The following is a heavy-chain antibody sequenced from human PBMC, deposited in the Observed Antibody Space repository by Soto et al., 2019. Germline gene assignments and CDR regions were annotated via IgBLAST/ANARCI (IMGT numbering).Heavy chain of an antibody. CDR1: ELTVSSNY. D-gene: IGHD4-4*01. J-gene: IGHJ4*02. CDR3: ARGSYRAFDY. V-gene: IGHV3-53*01. CDR2: IYGGGAT. Sequence: EVQLVESGGGLIQPGGSLRLSCAASELTVSSNYLSWVRQAPGKGLEWVSGIYGGGATYYADSVTGRFTVSRDNSKNTLYLQMNSLRVEDTAVYYCARGSYRAFDYWGRGTLVTVSS.